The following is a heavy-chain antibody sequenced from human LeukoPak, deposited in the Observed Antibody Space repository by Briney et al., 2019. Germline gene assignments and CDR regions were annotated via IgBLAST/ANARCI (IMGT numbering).Heavy chain of an antibody. V-gene: IGHV4-38-2*02. CDR2: IYHSGST. CDR3: AREGQYDILTGYQPYFDY. Sequence: SETLSLTCTVSGYSISSGYYWGWIRQPPGKGLEWIGSIYHSGSTYYNPSLNSRVTISVDTSKNQFSLKLSSVTAADTAVYYCAREGQYDILTGYQPYFDYWGQGTLVTVSS. CDR1: GYSISSGYY. D-gene: IGHD3-9*01. J-gene: IGHJ4*02.